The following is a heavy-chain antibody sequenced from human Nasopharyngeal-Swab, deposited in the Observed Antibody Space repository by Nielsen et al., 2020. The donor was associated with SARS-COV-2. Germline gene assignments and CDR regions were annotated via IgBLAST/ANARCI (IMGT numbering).Heavy chain of an antibody. CDR1: GFTLSSYA. Sequence: GESLKISCAASGFTLSSYAMHWVRQAPGKGLEWVAVISHDETNKDYADSVKGRFTISRDTSKNTVSLQMNSLRAEDTAVYYCAKDDFCPACAFDVWGQGTIVTVSS. J-gene: IGHJ3*01. CDR3: AKDDFCPACAFDV. CDR2: ISHDETNK. D-gene: IGHD2-21*02. V-gene: IGHV3-30-3*01.